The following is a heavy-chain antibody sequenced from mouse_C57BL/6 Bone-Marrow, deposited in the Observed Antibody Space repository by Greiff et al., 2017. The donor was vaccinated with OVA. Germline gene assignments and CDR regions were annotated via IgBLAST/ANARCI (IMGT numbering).Heavy chain of an antibody. V-gene: IGHV8-8*01. CDR2: IWWDDDK. J-gene: IGHJ1*03. Sequence: AHIWWDDDKYYNPALKSRLTISKDTSKNQVFLKIANVDTADTATYYCARMFTCYWYFDVWGTGTTVTVSS. CDR3: ARMFTCYWYFDV.